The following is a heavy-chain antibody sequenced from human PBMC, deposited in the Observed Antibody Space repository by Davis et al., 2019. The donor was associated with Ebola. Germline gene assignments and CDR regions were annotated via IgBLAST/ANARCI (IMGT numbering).Heavy chain of an antibody. Sequence: MPLETLSLTCTVSGGSISSSYWSWIRQAPGKGLEWIGYIYYSGSTNYNPSLKSRVTMSVDTSKKQFSLKVSSVTAADTGVYYCARHLSYGGNPGKYYFDYWGQGTLVTVSS. V-gene: IGHV4-59*08. CDR1: GGSISSSY. D-gene: IGHD4-23*01. CDR3: ARHLSYGGNPGKYYFDY. J-gene: IGHJ4*02. CDR2: IYYSGST.